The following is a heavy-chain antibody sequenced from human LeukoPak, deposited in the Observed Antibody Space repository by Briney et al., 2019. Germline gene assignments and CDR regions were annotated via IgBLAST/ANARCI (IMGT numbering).Heavy chain of an antibody. CDR1: GFTFSSYA. D-gene: IGHD6-19*01. CDR3: ARAAIAVASLFDY. J-gene: IGHJ4*02. CDR2: ISYDGSNK. Sequence: GGSLRLSCAASGFTFSSYAMHWVRQAPGKGLEWVAVISYDGSNKYYADSVKGRFTISRDNSKNTLYLQMNSLRAEDTAVYYCARAAIAVASLFDYWGQGTLVTGSS. V-gene: IGHV3-30-3*01.